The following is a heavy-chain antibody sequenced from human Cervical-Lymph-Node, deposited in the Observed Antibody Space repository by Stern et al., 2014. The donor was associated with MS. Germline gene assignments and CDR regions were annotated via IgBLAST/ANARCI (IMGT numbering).Heavy chain of an antibody. CDR3: TKAWDS. Sequence: EQMVQSGAEVKKTGASVKVSCKTSGYKFTSDDIHWVRQASGQGLEWMGWMNPDSGDTGYAQKFQGRLTITRDTSISTAYMELTTLRSEDTAVYYCTKAWDSWGQGTLVIVSS. V-gene: IGHV1-8*01. CDR2: MNPDSGDT. CDR1: GYKFTSDD. J-gene: IGHJ4*02.